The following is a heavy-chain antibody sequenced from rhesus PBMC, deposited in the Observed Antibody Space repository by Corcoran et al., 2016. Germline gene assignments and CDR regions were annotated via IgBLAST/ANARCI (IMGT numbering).Heavy chain of an antibody. D-gene: IGHD5-24*01. CDR1: HAAVTGYYS. J-gene: IGHJ4*01. Sequence: QVQLQASGPGLLQHSDTLYLTCSVSHAAVTGYYSSIAPGTTPGRVRVAGGGLEWLVGMIGNSDGTYYNPSLKSRVTISKDTAKNQFSLKLSSVTAADTAVYYCARICTVGTALFDYWGQGVLVTVSS. CDR2: MIGNSDGT. V-gene: IGHV4-143*01. CDR3: ARICTVGTALFDY.